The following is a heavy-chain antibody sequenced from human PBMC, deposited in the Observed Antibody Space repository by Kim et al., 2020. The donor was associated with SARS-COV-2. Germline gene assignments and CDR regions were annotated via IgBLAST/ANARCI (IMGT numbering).Heavy chain of an antibody. CDR1: GGTFSSYA. Sequence: SVKVSCKASGGTFSSYAISWVRQAPGQGLEWMGRIIPILGIANYAQKFQRRVTITADKSTSTAYMELSSLRSEDTAVYYCASIPYYYDSSGYYWEYWGQ. CDR2: IIPILGIA. D-gene: IGHD3-22*01. V-gene: IGHV1-69*04. J-gene: IGHJ4*02. CDR3: ASIPYYYDSSGYYWEY.